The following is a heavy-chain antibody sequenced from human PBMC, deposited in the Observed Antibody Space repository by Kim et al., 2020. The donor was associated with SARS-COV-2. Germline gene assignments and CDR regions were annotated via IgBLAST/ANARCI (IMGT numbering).Heavy chain of an antibody. CDR2: ISWNSGYI. D-gene: IGHD3-22*01. J-gene: IGHJ4*02. Sequence: GGSLRLSCAASGFTFDDYAMHWVRQVPGKGLEWVSGISWNSGYIDYADSVKGRFTISRDNAKNSLFLQMNSLRAEDTALYYCAKDDSSGPYRGYFDYWGQGTLVTVSS. CDR1: GFTFDDYA. V-gene: IGHV3-9*01. CDR3: AKDDSSGPYRGYFDY.